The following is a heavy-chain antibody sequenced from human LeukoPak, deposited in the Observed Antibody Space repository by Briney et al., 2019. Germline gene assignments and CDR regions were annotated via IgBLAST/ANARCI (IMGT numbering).Heavy chain of an antibody. CDR3: AKDLGYTYAYGVGAFDI. J-gene: IGHJ3*02. D-gene: IGHD5-18*01. CDR2: ISGSGVST. Sequence: GGSLRLSCAASGFTFSSYAMSWVRQAPGKGLEWVPAISGSGVSTYYADSVKGRFTISRDNSKNTLYLQMDSLRAEDTAVYYCAKDLGYTYAYGVGAFDIWGQGTMVTVSS. V-gene: IGHV3-23*01. CDR1: GFTFSSYA.